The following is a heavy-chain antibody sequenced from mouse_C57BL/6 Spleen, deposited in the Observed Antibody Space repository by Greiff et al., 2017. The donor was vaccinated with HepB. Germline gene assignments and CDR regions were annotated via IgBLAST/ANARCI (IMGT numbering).Heavy chain of an antibody. J-gene: IGHJ3*01. Sequence: EVKLEESGGDLVKPGGSLKLSCAASGFTFSSYGMSWVRQTPDKRLEWVATISSGGSYTYYPDSVKGRFTISRDNAKNTLYLQMSSLKSEDTAMYYCARQGVTGTSFAYWGQGTLVTVSA. CDR2: ISSGGSYT. D-gene: IGHD4-1*01. CDR3: ARQGVTGTSFAY. CDR1: GFTFSSYG. V-gene: IGHV5-6*02.